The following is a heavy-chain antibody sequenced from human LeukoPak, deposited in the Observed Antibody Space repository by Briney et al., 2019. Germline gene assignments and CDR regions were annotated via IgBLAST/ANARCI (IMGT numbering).Heavy chain of an antibody. CDR1: GYTLTELS. Sequence: GASVKVSCKVSGYTLTELSMHWVRQAPGKGLEWMGGFDPEDGETIYAQKFQGRVTMTEDTSTDTAYMELSSLRSEDTAVYYCATGPKLYDYVWGSYRQRDAFDIWGQGTMVTVSS. CDR3: ATGPKLYDYVWGSYRQRDAFDI. V-gene: IGHV1-24*01. D-gene: IGHD3-16*02. J-gene: IGHJ3*02. CDR2: FDPEDGET.